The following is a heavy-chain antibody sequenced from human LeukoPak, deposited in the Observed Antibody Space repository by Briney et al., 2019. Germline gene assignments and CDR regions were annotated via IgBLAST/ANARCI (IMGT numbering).Heavy chain of an antibody. Sequence: AASVKVSCKASGGTFSSYAISWVRQAPGQGLEWMGGIIPIFGTANYAQKFQGRVTITADESTSTAYMELSSLRSEDTAVYYCASTYVWGSYRYSLGPSYFDYWGQGTLVTVSS. V-gene: IGHV1-69*13. CDR2: IIPIFGTA. D-gene: IGHD3-16*02. CDR3: ASTYVWGSYRYSLGPSYFDY. CDR1: GGTFSSYA. J-gene: IGHJ4*02.